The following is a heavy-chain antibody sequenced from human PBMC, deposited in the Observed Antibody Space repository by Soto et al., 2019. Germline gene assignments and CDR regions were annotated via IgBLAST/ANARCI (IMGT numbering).Heavy chain of an antibody. CDR2: IYYSGST. J-gene: IGHJ4*02. CDR3: ARDDFHGSGSFDY. Sequence: SETLSLTCTVSGGSISSYYWSWIRQPPGKGLEWIGYIYYSGSTNYNPSLRSRATILLDTSKNQFSLRLSSVTAADTVLFYCARDDFHGSGSFDYWGQGTLVTVSS. D-gene: IGHD3-10*01. CDR1: GGSISSYY. V-gene: IGHV4-59*01.